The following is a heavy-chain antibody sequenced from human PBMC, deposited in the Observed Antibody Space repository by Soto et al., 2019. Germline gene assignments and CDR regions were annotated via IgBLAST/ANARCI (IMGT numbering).Heavy chain of an antibody. Sequence: QITLKESGPTLVKPTQTLTLTCTFSGFSLSTSGVGVGWIHQPPGKALEWLAVIYWDGDKRYSPSLKSRLTITKDTSKNQVVLIMTNMDPVDTATYYCAHKNYGDYPTDYWGQGTLVTVSS. CDR3: AHKNYGDYPTDY. D-gene: IGHD4-17*01. CDR2: IYWDGDK. V-gene: IGHV2-5*02. J-gene: IGHJ4*02. CDR1: GFSLSTSGVG.